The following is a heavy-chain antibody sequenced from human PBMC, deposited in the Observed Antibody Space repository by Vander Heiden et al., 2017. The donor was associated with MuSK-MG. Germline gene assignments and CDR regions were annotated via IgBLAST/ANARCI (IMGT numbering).Heavy chain of an antibody. CDR3: SRVGRWGADDAFDI. Sequence: QVQLLESGGGVVPPGRALRLSCEAFRFRLGDYGFHWVRQAPGKGLEWLAVISYDGRSTFYADSVKGRFTISRDNSKITVFLQMNSLRPDDTALYYCSRVGRWGADDAFDICGQGTRVFFSS. CDR2: ISYDGRST. J-gene: IGHJ3*02. CDR1: RFRLGDYG. V-gene: IGHV3-30*19. D-gene: IGHD1-26*01.